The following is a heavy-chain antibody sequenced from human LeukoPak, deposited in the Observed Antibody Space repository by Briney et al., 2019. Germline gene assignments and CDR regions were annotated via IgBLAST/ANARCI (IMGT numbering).Heavy chain of an antibody. CDR1: GGSISSGGYY. J-gene: IGHJ3*02. CDR3: ARGASIAARDAFDI. V-gene: IGHV4-61*02. Sequence: SETLSLTCTVSGGSISSGGYYWSWIRQPAGKGLEWIGRIYTSGSTNYNPSLKSRVTISVDTSKNQFSLKLSSVTAADTAVYYCARGASIAARDAFDIWGQGTMVTVSS. CDR2: IYTSGST. D-gene: IGHD6-6*01.